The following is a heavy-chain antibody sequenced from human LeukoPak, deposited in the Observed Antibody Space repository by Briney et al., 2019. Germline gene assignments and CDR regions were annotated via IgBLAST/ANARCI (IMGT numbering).Heavy chain of an antibody. Sequence: SGTLSLTCAVSGGSISSNNWWSWVRQPPGKGLEWIGEIDHGGNPTYNPSLSSRVTISIDKSKNQFSLKLSSVTAADTAVYYCARRQITTGISDYWGQGTLVTVSS. V-gene: IGHV4-4*02. CDR3: ARRQITTGISDY. J-gene: IGHJ4*02. D-gene: IGHD1-1*01. CDR1: GGSISSNNW. CDR2: IDHGGNP.